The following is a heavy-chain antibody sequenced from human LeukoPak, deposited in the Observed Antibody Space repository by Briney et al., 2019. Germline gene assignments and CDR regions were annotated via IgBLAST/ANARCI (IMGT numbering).Heavy chain of an antibody. Sequence: GGSLRLSCAASGFTFSSYWMSWVRQAPGKGLEWVANIKQDGSEKYYVDSVKGRFTISRDNAKNSLYLQMNSLRAEDTAVYYCARDAKPYYYGSGSYCCWFDPWGQGTLVTVSS. CDR1: GFTFSSYW. CDR3: ARDAKPYYYGSGSYCCWFDP. V-gene: IGHV3-7*01. CDR2: IKQDGSEK. J-gene: IGHJ5*02. D-gene: IGHD3-10*01.